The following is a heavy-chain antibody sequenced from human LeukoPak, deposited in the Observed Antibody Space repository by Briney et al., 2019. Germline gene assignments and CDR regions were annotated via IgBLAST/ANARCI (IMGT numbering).Heavy chain of an antibody. CDR3: ASRDYYDSSGYSP. CDR1: GFTFSDYY. CDR2: ISSSGSTI. V-gene: IGHV3-11*01. J-gene: IGHJ4*02. Sequence: PGGSLRLSCAASGFTFSDYYMSWIRQAPGKGLEWVSCISSSGSTIYYADSVKGRFTISRDNAKNSLYLQMNSLRAEDTAVYYCASRDYYDSSGYSPWGQGTLVTVSS. D-gene: IGHD3-22*01.